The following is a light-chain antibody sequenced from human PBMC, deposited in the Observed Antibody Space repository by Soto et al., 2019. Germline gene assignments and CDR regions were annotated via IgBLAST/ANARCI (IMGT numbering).Light chain of an antibody. Sequence: MTQTPDALAVSIGDRSTINCKSSQGVSRYLAWYQQKPGQAPRLLIYGASNRATGIPARFSGSGSGTEFTLTISSLQSEDFAVYYCQQYNNWPPWTFGQGTMVDIK. CDR1: QGVSRY. CDR2: GAS. CDR3: QQYNNWPPWT. V-gene: IGKV3-15*01. J-gene: IGKJ1*01.